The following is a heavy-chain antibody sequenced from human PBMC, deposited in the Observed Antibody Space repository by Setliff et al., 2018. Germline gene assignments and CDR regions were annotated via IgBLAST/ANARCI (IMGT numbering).Heavy chain of an antibody. Sequence: ASVKVSCKASGYTLNNYAMNWVRQAPGQGFEWMGIIDPSGDYTNYAQKFQGRVTMTRDTSTTTVYMELSSLRSDDTAIYYCARDTLTLGDITLFDYWGQGTLVTVSS. CDR1: GYTLNNYA. J-gene: IGHJ4*02. D-gene: IGHD3-16*01. V-gene: IGHV1-46*02. CDR2: IDPSGDYT. CDR3: ARDTLTLGDITLFDY.